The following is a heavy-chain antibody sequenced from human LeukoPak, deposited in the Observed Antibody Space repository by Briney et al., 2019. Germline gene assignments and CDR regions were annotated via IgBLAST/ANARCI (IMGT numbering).Heavy chain of an antibody. CDR2: ISSSSTI. CDR1: GFTFSSYS. CDR3: ARGQIVVVPAARNWFDP. D-gene: IGHD2-2*01. V-gene: IGHV3-48*01. Sequence: QSGGSLRLSCAASGFTFSSYSMNWVRQAPGKGLEWVSYISSSSTIYYADSVKGRFTISRDNAKNSLYLQMNSLRAEDTAVYYCARGQIVVVPAARNWFDPWGQGTLVTVSS. J-gene: IGHJ5*02.